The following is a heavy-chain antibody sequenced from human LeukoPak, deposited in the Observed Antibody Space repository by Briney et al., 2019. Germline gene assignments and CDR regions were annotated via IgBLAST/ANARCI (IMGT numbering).Heavy chain of an antibody. CDR3: ARDLGGPFDY. Sequence: SETLSLTCTVSGGSISRYYWSWIRQPPGKGLEWIGYIYYGGSTNYNPSLKSRVTMSVDTSKNQFSLKLSSVTAADTAVYYCARDLGGPFDYWGQGTLVTVSS. V-gene: IGHV4-59*12. CDR1: GGSISRYY. J-gene: IGHJ4*02. CDR2: IYYGGST. D-gene: IGHD3-16*01.